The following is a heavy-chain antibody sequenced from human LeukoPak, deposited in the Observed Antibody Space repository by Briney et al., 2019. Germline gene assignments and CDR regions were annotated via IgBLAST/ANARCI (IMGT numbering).Heavy chain of an antibody. J-gene: IGHJ4*02. Sequence: SETLSLTCTVSGGSFSTYYWNWIRLPAGKGLEWIGRIYTSGSTNYNPSLRSRVTMSVDTSNNQFSLKLSSVTAADTAVYYCARGRSDILTGPHFDYWGQGTLVTVSS. D-gene: IGHD3-9*01. V-gene: IGHV4-4*07. CDR2: IYTSGST. CDR3: ARGRSDILTGPHFDY. CDR1: GGSFSTYY.